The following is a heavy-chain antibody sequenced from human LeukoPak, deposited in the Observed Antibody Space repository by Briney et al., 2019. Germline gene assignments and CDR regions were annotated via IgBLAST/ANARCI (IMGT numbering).Heavy chain of an antibody. CDR1: GFTFDDYN. V-gene: IGHV3-43*01. Sequence: PGGSLRLSCAASGFTFDDYNMHWVRQAPGKGLEWVSLISWGGGSTYYGASVKGRFTISRDNSKNSLYLQMNSLRTEDTALYYCAKDIGSGSSHTLYYYYMDVWGKGTTVTVSS. J-gene: IGHJ6*03. CDR2: ISWGGGST. CDR3: AKDIGSGSSHTLYYYYMDV. D-gene: IGHD3-10*01.